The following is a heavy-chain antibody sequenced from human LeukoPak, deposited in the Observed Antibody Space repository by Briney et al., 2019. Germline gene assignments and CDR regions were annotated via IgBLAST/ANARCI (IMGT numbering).Heavy chain of an antibody. D-gene: IGHD3-3*01. V-gene: IGHV3-21*01. J-gene: IGHJ3*02. Sequence: GGSLRLSCAASGFTFSSYSLNWVRQAPGKGLEWVSSISSSSSYIYYADSVKGRFTISRDNAKNSLYLQMNSLRAEDTAVYYCTTIFGVVSDDAFDIWGQGTMVTVSS. CDR3: TTIFGVVSDDAFDI. CDR1: GFTFSSYS. CDR2: ISSSSSYI.